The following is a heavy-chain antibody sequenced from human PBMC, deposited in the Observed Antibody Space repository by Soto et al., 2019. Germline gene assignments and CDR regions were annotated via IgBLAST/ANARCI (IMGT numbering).Heavy chain of an antibody. D-gene: IGHD6-13*01. CDR3: ARGGALSTSWYWGDGLDS. CDR1: GYSFSSHA. J-gene: IGHJ4*02. V-gene: IGHV1-69*06. Sequence: QVQLEQSGSEVKKSGSSVKVSCKASGYSFSSHAITWVRQAPGQGLEWMGGIIPVFGTPSYAQKFQGRVTISADKSTKTSSLELRSPRSEDTAVYYCARGGALSTSWYWGDGLDSWGQGTQVTVSS. CDR2: IIPVFGTP.